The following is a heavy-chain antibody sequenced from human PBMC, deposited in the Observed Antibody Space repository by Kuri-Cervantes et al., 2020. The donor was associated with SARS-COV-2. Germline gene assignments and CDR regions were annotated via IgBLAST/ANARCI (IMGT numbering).Heavy chain of an antibody. J-gene: IGHJ6*03. CDR2: IIPFFGTP. D-gene: IGHD3-22*01. Sequence: SVKVSCKASGGTFSSYAISWVRQAPGQGLEWMGGIIPFFGTPTYAQRFEGRVTITADESTRTVYMEMTSLRSEDTAVYYCALGYWSSGYPRNYYYMDVWGKGTTVTVSS. CDR3: ALGYWSSGYPRNYYYMDV. V-gene: IGHV1-69*13. CDR1: GGTFSSYA.